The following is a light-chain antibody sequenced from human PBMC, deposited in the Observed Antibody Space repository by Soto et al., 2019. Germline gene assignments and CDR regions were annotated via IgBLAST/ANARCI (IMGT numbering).Light chain of an antibody. V-gene: IGLV2-14*01. J-gene: IGLJ1*01. Sequence: QSALTQPASVSGSPGQSIAISCTGSSSDIGIYKYVSWYQQHLGKVPKLIIYEVTNRPSGVSNRFSGSKSGNTASLTISGLQAEDEADYYCSSYTTSSTRVFGPGTKVTVL. CDR3: SSYTTSSTRV. CDR2: EVT. CDR1: SSDIGIYKY.